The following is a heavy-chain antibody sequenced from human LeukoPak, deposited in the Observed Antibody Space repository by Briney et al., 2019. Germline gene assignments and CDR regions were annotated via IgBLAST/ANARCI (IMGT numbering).Heavy chain of an antibody. CDR2: IIPIFGIA. D-gene: IGHD6-19*01. V-gene: IGHV1-69*04. J-gene: IGHJ4*02. Sequence: GASVTVSCKASGGTFSSYAMSWVRQAPGQGLEWMGRIIPIFGIANYAQKFQGRVTITADKSTSTAYMELSSLRSEDTAVYYCAKTYIAVAGKGDYWGQGTLVTVSS. CDR1: GGTFSSYA. CDR3: AKTYIAVAGKGDY.